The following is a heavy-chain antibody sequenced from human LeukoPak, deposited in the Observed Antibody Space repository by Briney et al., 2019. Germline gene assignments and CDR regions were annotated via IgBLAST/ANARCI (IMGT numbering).Heavy chain of an antibody. CDR2: ISSSSSYT. CDR1: GFTFSDYY. Sequence: GGSLRLSCAASGFTFSDYYMSWIRQAPGKGLEWVSYISSSSSYTNYADSVKGRLTISRDNAKNSLYLQMNSLRAEDTAVYYCARDGGYSGYDFDYWGQGTLVTVSS. CDR3: ARDGGYSGYDFDY. J-gene: IGHJ4*02. D-gene: IGHD5-12*01. V-gene: IGHV3-11*06.